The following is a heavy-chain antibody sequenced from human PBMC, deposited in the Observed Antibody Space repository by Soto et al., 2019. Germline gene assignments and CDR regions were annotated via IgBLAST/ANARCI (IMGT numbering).Heavy chain of an antibody. Sequence: SETLSLTCTVSGGSISSDSYYWGWIRKSPEKGLEWIASISYSGSTYYNPTLKSRLIISVDTSKSQFSLKLSSVTAADTAVYYCARGMTTVTTLDYWGQGTLVTVSS. D-gene: IGHD4-4*01. J-gene: IGHJ4*02. CDR2: ISYSGST. CDR3: ARGMTTVTTLDY. V-gene: IGHV4-39*07. CDR1: GGSISSDSYY.